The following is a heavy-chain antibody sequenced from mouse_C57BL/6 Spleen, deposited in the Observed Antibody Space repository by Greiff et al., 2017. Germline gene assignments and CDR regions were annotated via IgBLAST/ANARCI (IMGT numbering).Heavy chain of an antibody. CDR1: GYAFSSYL. D-gene: IGHD2-4*01. V-gene: IGHV1-80*01. CDR2: IYPGDGDT. CDR3: ARDYDEVDY. J-gene: IGHJ2*01. Sequence: QVQLKESGAELVKPGASVKISCKASGYAFSSYLMNWVKQRPGKGLEWIGQIYPGDGDTNYNGKFKGKATLTADKSSSTAYMQLSSLTSEDSAVYFCARDYDEVDYWGQGTTLTVSS.